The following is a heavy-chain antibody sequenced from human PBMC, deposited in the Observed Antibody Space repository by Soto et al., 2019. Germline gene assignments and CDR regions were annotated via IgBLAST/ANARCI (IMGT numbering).Heavy chain of an antibody. CDR3: AREQTVGVGVFDI. CDR1: GFTFSSYG. CDR2: IWYDGSNK. V-gene: IGHV3-33*01. Sequence: QVQLVESGGGVVQPGRSLRLSCAASGFTFSSYGMHWVRQAPGKGLEWVAVIWYDGSNKYYADSVKGRFTISRANSKNTLYLQMNSLRAADTAVYYCAREQTVGVGVFDIWGKGTMVTFSA. D-gene: IGHD3-3*01. J-gene: IGHJ3*02.